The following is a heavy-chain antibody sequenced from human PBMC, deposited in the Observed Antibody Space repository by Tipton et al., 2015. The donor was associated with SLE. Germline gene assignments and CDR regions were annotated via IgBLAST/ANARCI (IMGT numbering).Heavy chain of an antibody. Sequence: SLRLSCAASGFTFSNAWMSWVRQAPGKGLEWVSYISSSGSTIYYADSVKGRFTISRDNAKNSLYLQMNSLRAEDTAVYYCARDGDLSSSWYYFDYWGQGTLVTVSS. CDR1: GFTFSNAW. CDR2: ISSSGSTI. CDR3: ARDGDLSSSWYYFDY. D-gene: IGHD6-13*01. J-gene: IGHJ4*02. V-gene: IGHV3-11*04.